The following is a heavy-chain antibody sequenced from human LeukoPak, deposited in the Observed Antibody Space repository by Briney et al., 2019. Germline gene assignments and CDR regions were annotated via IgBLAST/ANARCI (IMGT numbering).Heavy chain of an antibody. Sequence: GGSLRLSCAASGFTFSSHWMSWVRQAPGKGLQWVANIKQDGSEKYCVDSVRGRFTISRDNAENSLYLQMNRLGVEDTAVYFCARARTSGRHSFELWGQGTMVFVSP. CDR3: ARARTSGRHSFEL. V-gene: IGHV3-7*01. D-gene: IGHD1-14*01. CDR1: GFTFSSHW. J-gene: IGHJ3*01. CDR2: IKQDGSEK.